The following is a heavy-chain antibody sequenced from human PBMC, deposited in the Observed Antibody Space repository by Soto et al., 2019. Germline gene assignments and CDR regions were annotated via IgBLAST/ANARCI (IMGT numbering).Heavy chain of an antibody. CDR3: ARGSTDSSGWYFYYYGMDV. CDR1: GYTFTSYG. D-gene: IGHD6-19*01. Sequence: ASVKVSCKASGYTFTSYGISWVRQAPGQGLEWMGWISAYNGNTNYAQKLQGRVTMTTDTSTSTAYMELRSLRSDDTAVYYCARGSTDSSGWYFYYYGMDVWGKGTTVTVSS. J-gene: IGHJ6*04. V-gene: IGHV1-18*01. CDR2: ISAYNGNT.